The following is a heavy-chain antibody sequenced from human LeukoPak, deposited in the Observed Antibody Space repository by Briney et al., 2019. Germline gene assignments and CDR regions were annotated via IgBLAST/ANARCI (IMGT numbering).Heavy chain of an antibody. D-gene: IGHD2/OR15-2a*01. CDR1: GFTFSSYD. V-gene: IGHV3-13*05. CDR3: ARRGHFSDAFDI. Sequence: GGSLRLSCAASGFTFSSYDMHWVRQATGKGLEWVSAIGTAGDPYYPGSVKGRFSISRENAKNSLYLQMNSLRAGDTAVYYCARRGHFSDAFDIWGQGTMVTVSS. CDR2: IGTAGDP. J-gene: IGHJ3*02.